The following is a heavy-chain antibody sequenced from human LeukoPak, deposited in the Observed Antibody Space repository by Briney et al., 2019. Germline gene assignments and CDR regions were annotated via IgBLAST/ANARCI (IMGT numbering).Heavy chain of an antibody. J-gene: IGHJ4*02. Sequence: GGSLRLSCAASGITFSRFWMSWVRQAPGKGLQWVANINQDGSEKHYVDSVKGRFTISRDNAENSLYLQMNSLRAEDTAVYYCSSGDHLDFWGQGALVNVAS. CDR2: INQDGSEK. CDR3: SSGDHLDF. V-gene: IGHV3-7*03. D-gene: IGHD7-27*01. CDR1: GITFSRFW.